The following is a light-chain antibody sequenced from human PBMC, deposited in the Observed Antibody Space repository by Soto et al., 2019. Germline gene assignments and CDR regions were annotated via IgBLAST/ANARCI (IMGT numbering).Light chain of an antibody. CDR2: DVS. CDR1: SSDVGGYNY. J-gene: IGLJ1*01. V-gene: IGLV2-14*03. Sequence: QSALTQPASVSGSPGQSITISCTGTSSDVGGYNYVSWYQQHPDKAPKLMIYDVSNRPSGISNRFSGSKSGNTASLTISGLQDEDEADYYCSSYTGISNIFGTGTKLTVL. CDR3: SSYTGISNI.